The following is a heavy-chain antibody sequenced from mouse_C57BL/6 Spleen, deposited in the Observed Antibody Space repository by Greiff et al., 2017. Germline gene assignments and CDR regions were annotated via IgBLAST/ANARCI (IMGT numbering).Heavy chain of an antibody. CDR2: INPSTGGT. CDR3: ARWGYYGSSWDYWYFDV. V-gene: IGHV1-42*01. Sequence: EVKLMESGPELVKPGASVKISCKASGYSFTGYYMNWVKQSPEKSLEWIGEINPSTGGTTYNQKFKAKATLTVDKSSSTAYMQLKSLTSEDSAVYYCARWGYYGSSWDYWYFDVWGTGTTVTVSS. J-gene: IGHJ1*03. D-gene: IGHD1-1*01. CDR1: GYSFTGYY.